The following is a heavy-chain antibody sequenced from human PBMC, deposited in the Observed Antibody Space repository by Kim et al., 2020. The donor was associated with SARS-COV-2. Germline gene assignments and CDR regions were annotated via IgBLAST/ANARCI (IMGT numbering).Heavy chain of an antibody. D-gene: IGHD6-13*01. J-gene: IGHJ4*02. CDR3: ARQGRYSSSEEVDY. Sequence: SPSVQGQVTISADKSISTAYLQWSSLKASDTAMYYCARQGRYSSSEEVDYWGQGTLVTVSS. V-gene: IGHV5-51*01.